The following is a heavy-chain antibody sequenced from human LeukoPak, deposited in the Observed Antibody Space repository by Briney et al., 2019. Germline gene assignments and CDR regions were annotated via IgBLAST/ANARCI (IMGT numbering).Heavy chain of an antibody. CDR1: GFTFSSYA. CDR2: ISYDGSNK. J-gene: IGHJ4*02. Sequence: GGSLRLSCAASGFTFSSYAMHWVRQAPGRGLEWVAVISYDGSNKYYADSVKGRFTISRDNSKNTLYLQMNSLRAEDTAVYYCATPLDYGDAFDYWGQGTLVTVSS. CDR3: ATPLDYGDAFDY. D-gene: IGHD4-17*01. V-gene: IGHV3-30*04.